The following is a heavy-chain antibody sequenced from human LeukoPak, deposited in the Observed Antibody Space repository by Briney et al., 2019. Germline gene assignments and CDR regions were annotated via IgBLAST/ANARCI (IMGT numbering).Heavy chain of an antibody. CDR2: ISGSGGST. CDR1: AFTFRSYA. V-gene: IGHV3-23*01. Sequence: PGGSLRLSCAASAFTFRSYAMSWVRQAGGKGLEWDSAISGSGGSTYYADTVKGRFTISRDNSKNTLYLQMSSLRAEDTAVYYCAKPKDNSLYCFDYWGQGTLVTVSS. CDR3: AKPKDNSLYCFDY. D-gene: IGHD1-20*01. J-gene: IGHJ4*02.